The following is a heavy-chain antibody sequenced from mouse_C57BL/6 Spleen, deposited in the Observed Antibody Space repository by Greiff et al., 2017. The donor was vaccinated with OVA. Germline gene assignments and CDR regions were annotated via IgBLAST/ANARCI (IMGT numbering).Heavy chain of an antibody. CDR2: IHPNSGST. D-gene: IGHD1-1*01. CDR3: ARNYYGSSYGYFDV. Sequence: VQLQQPGAELVKPGASVKLSCKASGYTFTSYWMHWVKQRPGQGLEWIGMIHPNSGSTNYNEKFKSKATLTVDKSSSTAYMQLSSLTSEDSEVYYCARNYYGSSYGYFDVWGTGTTVTVSS. V-gene: IGHV1-64*01. J-gene: IGHJ1*03. CDR1: GYTFTSYW.